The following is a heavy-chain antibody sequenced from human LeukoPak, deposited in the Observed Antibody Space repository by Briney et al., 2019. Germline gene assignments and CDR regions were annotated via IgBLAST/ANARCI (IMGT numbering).Heavy chain of an antibody. CDR2: ISSSSSYI. CDR1: GFTFSSYS. J-gene: IGHJ6*02. V-gene: IGHV3-21*01. CDR3: ARDGYSGSVYYYYYGMDV. Sequence: GGSLRLSCAASGFTFSSYSMNWVRQAPGKGLEWVSSISSSSSYIYYADSVKGRFTISRDNAKNSLYLQMNSLRAEDTAVYYCARDGYSGSVYYYYYGMDVWGQGTTVTVSS. D-gene: IGHD1-26*01.